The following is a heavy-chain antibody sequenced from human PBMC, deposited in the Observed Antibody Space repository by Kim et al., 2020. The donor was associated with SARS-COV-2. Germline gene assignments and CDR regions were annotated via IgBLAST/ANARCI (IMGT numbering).Heavy chain of an antibody. D-gene: IGHD1-26*01. CDR3: AKSFSGSYFGYDY. Sequence: GGSLRLSCAASGFTFNTYRIHWVRQAPGKGQEWVAVISYDGSKKYYADSVKGRFTISRDNSKNTLYLQMNSLRIEDTAVYYCAKSFSGSYFGYDYWGQGTLVTVSS. CDR2: ISYDGSKK. V-gene: IGHV3-30*18. CDR1: GFTFNTYR. J-gene: IGHJ4*02.